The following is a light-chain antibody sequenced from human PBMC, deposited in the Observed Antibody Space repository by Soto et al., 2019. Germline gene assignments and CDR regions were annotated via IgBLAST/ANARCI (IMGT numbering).Light chain of an antibody. Sequence: DIQLTQFPSFLSASVGDRVTITCRASQDISYYLAWYQQKSRKAPKLLIYAASTLQSGVPSRFSGSGTGAEFTLTISSLHPEDFAAYYCQQLNNFPFPFGGGTKVDIK. V-gene: IGKV1-9*01. J-gene: IGKJ4*01. CDR2: AAS. CDR1: QDISYY. CDR3: QQLNNFPFP.